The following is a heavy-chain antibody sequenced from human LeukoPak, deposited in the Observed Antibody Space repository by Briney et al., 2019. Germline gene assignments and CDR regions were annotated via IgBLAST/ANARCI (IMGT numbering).Heavy chain of an antibody. CDR2: IWYDGSNK. CDR3: AKKRDAFDI. J-gene: IGHJ3*02. Sequence: GGSLRLSCAASGFTFSSYGMHWVRQAPGKGLEWVAVIWYDGSNKYYADSVKGRFTISRDNSKNTLYLHMHNLRAEDTAVYYCAKKRDAFDIWGQGTVVTVSS. D-gene: IGHD5-24*01. CDR1: GFTFSSYG. V-gene: IGHV3-33*06.